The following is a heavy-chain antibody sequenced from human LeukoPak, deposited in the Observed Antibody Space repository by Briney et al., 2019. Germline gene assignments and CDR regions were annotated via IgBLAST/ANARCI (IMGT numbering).Heavy chain of an antibody. D-gene: IGHD2-2*01. CDR2: TYSGGKT. CDR3: ARLLREYCSSTSCNRIYFDC. Sequence: LGGSLRLSCAASGFTVSDNYMSWVRQAPGKGLEWVSGTYSGGKTYYADSVKGRLTISRENYQNTLYLQMNSLRVEDTAVYYCARLLREYCSSTSCNRIYFDCWGQGTLVTVSS. CDR1: GFTVSDNY. J-gene: IGHJ4*02. V-gene: IGHV3-66*01.